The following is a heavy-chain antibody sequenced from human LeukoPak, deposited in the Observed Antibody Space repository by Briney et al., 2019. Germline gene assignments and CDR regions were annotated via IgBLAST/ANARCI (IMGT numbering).Heavy chain of an antibody. CDR1: GGSISSYY. Sequence: SETLSLTCTVSGGSISSYYWSWIRRPPGKGLEWIGYIYYSGSTNYNPSLKSRVTISVDTSENQFSLKLSSVTATDTAVYYCARGWGSGSYYNGLGYWGQGTQVTVSS. CDR2: IYYSGST. V-gene: IGHV4-59*08. D-gene: IGHD3-10*01. J-gene: IGHJ4*02. CDR3: ARGWGSGSYYNGLGY.